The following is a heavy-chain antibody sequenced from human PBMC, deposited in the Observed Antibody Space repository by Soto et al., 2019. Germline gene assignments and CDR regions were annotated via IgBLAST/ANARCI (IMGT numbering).Heavy chain of an antibody. D-gene: IGHD3-16*01. CDR3: AKDGNWLDVYYDV. CDR2: ISGTGGST. V-gene: IGHV3-23*01. CDR1: GFTFNNYA. Sequence: EVQLLESGGGVVQPGGSLRLSCAASGFTFNNYALNWVRQAPGKGLEWVSSISGTGGSTFYAGSAKGRFTISRDNSKNTLFLHMTNLRAEDTAVYYCAKDGNWLDVYYDVWGQGTPVTVSS. J-gene: IGHJ4*02.